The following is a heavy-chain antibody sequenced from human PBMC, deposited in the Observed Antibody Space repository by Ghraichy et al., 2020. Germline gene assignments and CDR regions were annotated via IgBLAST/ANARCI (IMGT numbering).Heavy chain of an antibody. Sequence: LSLTCAASGFTFSSYWMSWVRQAPGKGLEWVANIKQDGSEKYYVDSVKGRFTISRDNAKNSLYLQMNSLRAEDTAVYYCARLGGAMVSYPQGVMDVWGQGTTVTVSS. D-gene: IGHD5-18*01. CDR2: IKQDGSEK. CDR1: GFTFSSYW. CDR3: ARLGGAMVSYPQGVMDV. J-gene: IGHJ6*02. V-gene: IGHV3-7*01.